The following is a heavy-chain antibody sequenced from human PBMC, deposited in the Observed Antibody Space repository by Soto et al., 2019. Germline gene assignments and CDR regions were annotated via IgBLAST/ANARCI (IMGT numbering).Heavy chain of an antibody. CDR2: IYTSGST. Sequence: QVQLQESGPGLVKPSETLSLTCTVSGGSLSNYYWSWIRQPAGKGLEWIGRIYTSGSTNYNPSLKSRVTMSRDMTKHEFSLTLSSVTAADTAVYYCARIRRTVTSTPRGAFDIWGQGTMVTVSS. D-gene: IGHD4-17*01. CDR3: ARIRRTVTSTPRGAFDI. V-gene: IGHV4-4*07. J-gene: IGHJ3*02. CDR1: GGSLSNYY.